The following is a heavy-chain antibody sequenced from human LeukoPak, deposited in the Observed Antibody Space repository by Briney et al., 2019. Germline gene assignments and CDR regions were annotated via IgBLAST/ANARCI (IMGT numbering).Heavy chain of an antibody. CDR3: AKGSSGYFADL. Sequence: GGSLRLSCAASGFIFNNYGLIWVRQAPGKGLEWVSAISNDGGGTNYADFVKGRFTISRDNSKNTLFLQMNSLRAEDTALYYCAKGSSGYFADLWGQGTLVTVSS. D-gene: IGHD3-22*01. J-gene: IGHJ5*02. V-gene: IGHV3-23*01. CDR2: ISNDGGGT. CDR1: GFIFNNYG.